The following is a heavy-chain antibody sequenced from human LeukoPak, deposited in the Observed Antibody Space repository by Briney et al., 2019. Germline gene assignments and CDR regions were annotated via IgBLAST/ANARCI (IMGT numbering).Heavy chain of an antibody. CDR2: INVNRGGT. V-gene: IGHV1-2*02. CDR3: ARRYCSSTSCYYFDY. Sequence: GASVKVSCKASGYTFTDYYMHWVRQAPGQGLEWMGWINVNRGGTNYAQRFQGRVTMTRDTSITTAYMELSRLKSDDTAVYYCARRYCSSTSCYYFDYWGQGTLVTASS. J-gene: IGHJ4*02. D-gene: IGHD2-2*01. CDR1: GYTFTDYY.